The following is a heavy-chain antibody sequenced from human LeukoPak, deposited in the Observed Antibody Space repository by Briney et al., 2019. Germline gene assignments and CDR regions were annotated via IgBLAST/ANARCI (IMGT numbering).Heavy chain of an antibody. CDR3: ARSKWIQDAFDI. Sequence: PSETLSLTCTVSGGSISSSSYYWGWIRQPPGKGLEWIGSIYYSGSTYYNPSLKSRVTISVDTSKNQFSLKLSSVTAADTAVYYCARSKWIQDAFDIWGQGTMVTVSS. J-gene: IGHJ3*02. CDR2: IYYSGST. CDR1: GGSISSSSYY. D-gene: IGHD5-18*01. V-gene: IGHV4-39*07.